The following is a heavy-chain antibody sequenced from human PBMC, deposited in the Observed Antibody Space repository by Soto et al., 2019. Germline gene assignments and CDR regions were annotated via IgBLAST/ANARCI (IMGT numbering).Heavy chain of an antibody. D-gene: IGHD2-2*01. Sequence: SETMEITCTVSVGSISSYYWSWIRQPPGKGLEWIGYIYYSGSTNYNPSLKSRVTISVDTSKNQFSLKLSSVTAADTAVYYCARQLRYCSSTSCADAFDIWGQGTMVTVSS. CDR2: IYYSGST. V-gene: IGHV4-59*08. CDR3: ARQLRYCSSTSCADAFDI. J-gene: IGHJ3*02. CDR1: VGSISSYY.